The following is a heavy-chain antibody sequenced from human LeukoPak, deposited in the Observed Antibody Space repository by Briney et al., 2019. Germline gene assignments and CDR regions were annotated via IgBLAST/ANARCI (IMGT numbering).Heavy chain of an antibody. J-gene: IGHJ4*02. D-gene: IGHD6-13*01. V-gene: IGHV3-30*18. Sequence: PGGSLRLSCAASGFTFSSFGMHWVRQAPGKGLEWVAVISYDGSNKYYADSVKGRFTISRDNSKNTLYLQMNSLRAEDTAVYYCAKDGRVIAAAGYFDYWGQGTLVTVSS. CDR1: GFTFSSFG. CDR3: AKDGRVIAAAGYFDY. CDR2: ISYDGSNK.